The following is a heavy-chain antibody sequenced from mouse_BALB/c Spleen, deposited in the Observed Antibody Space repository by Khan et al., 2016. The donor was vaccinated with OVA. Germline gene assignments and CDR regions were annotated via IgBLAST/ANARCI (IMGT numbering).Heavy chain of an antibody. J-gene: IGHJ4*01. CDR2: ISYGGST. CDR1: GYSITSDYA. CDR3: AIKNYYGYAMDY. Sequence: VQLKESGPGLVKPSQSLSLTCTVTGYSITSDYAWDWIRQFPGNKLEWMGYISYGGSTSYNPSLKSRISITRDTSKNQFFLQLNSVTTEDTATYYCAIKNYYGYAMDYWGQGTSGTVSS. D-gene: IGHD1-1*01. V-gene: IGHV3-2*02.